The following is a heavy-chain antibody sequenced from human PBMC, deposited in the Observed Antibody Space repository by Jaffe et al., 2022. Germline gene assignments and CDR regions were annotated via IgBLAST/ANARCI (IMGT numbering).Heavy chain of an antibody. V-gene: IGHV4-30-2*01. D-gene: IGHD4-17*01. Sequence: QLQLQESGSGLVKPSQTLSLTCAVSGGSISSGGYSWSWIRQPPGKGLEWIGYIYHSGSTYYNPSLKSRVTISVDRSKNQFSLKLSSVTAADTAVYYCARDGGDYGNDAFDIWGQGTMVTVSS. CDR1: GGSISSGGYS. J-gene: IGHJ3*02. CDR3: ARDGGDYGNDAFDI. CDR2: IYHSGST.